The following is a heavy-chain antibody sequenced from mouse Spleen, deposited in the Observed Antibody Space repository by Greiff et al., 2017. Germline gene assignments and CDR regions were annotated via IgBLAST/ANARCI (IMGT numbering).Heavy chain of an antibody. CDR3: AISYYSNYDAMDY. D-gene: IGHD2-5*01. CDR2: IDPSDSYT. V-gene: IGHV1-59*01. J-gene: IGHJ4*01. Sequence: QVQLQQPGAELVRPGTSVKLSCKASGYTFTSYWMHWVKQRPGQGLEWIGVIDPSDSYTNYNQKFKGKATLTVDTSSSTAYMQLSSLTSEDSAVYYCAISYYSNYDAMDYWGQGTSVTVSS. CDR1: GYTFTSYW.